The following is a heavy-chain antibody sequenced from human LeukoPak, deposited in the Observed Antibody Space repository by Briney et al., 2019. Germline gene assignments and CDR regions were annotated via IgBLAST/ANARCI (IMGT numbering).Heavy chain of an antibody. D-gene: IGHD1-26*01. J-gene: IGHJ4*02. Sequence: SETLSLTCTVSGGSISSYYWSWIRQPPGKGLEWIGYIYYSGSTNYTPSLKSRVTISVDTSKNQFSLKLSSVTAADTAVYYCARDKRRGFDYWGQGTLVTVSS. CDR1: GGSISSYY. CDR2: IYYSGST. V-gene: IGHV4-59*01. CDR3: ARDKRRGFDY.